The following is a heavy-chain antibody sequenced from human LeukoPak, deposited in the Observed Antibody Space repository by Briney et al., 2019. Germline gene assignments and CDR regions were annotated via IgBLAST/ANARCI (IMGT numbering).Heavy chain of an antibody. J-gene: IGHJ4*02. CDR2: ISSSSSYI. Sequence: GGSLRLSCAASGFTFSSYSMNWVRQAPGKGLEWVSSISSSSSYICYADSVKGRFTISRDNAKNSLYLQMNSLRAEDTAVYYCARARDYYDSSGYYFDYWGQGTLVTVSS. CDR1: GFTFSSYS. CDR3: ARARDYYDSSGYYFDY. D-gene: IGHD3-22*01. V-gene: IGHV3-21*01.